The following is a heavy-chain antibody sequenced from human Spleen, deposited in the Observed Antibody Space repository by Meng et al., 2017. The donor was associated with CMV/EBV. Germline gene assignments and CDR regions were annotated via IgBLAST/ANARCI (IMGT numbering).Heavy chain of an antibody. D-gene: IGHD3-3*01. V-gene: IGHV3-30*02. CDR2: IRYDEKTK. J-gene: IGHJ6*02. Sequence: GESLKISCVASGFPFSGYSMNWVRQAPGKGLEWVAFIRYDEKTKYYADSVKGRFTISRDNSKNTLYLQMNSLRVEDTAVYYCAKEEAHYDFWSGGYNYNGMDVWGQGTTVTVSS. CDR1: GFPFSGYS. CDR3: AKEEAHYDFWSGGYNYNGMDV.